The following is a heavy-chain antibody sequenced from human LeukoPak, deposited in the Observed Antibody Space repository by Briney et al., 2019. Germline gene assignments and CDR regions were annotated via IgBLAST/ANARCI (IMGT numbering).Heavy chain of an antibody. CDR3: AKDRPGDYSTYWYFDL. V-gene: IGHV3-23*01. CDR1: GFTFNNCA. D-gene: IGHD4-11*01. CDR2: ISGSGSST. J-gene: IGHJ2*01. Sequence: GGSLRLSCAASGFTFNNCAMSWVRQAPGKGLEWVSGISGSGSSTDYADSVKGRFTISRDNSKNTLYLQMDSLRAEDTAIYHCAKDRPGDYSTYWYFDLWGRGALVTVSS.